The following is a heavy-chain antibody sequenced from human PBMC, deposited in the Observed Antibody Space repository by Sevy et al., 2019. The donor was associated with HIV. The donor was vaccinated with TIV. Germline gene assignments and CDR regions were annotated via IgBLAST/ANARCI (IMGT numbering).Heavy chain of an antibody. Sequence: GGSLRLSCAASGFSVSSNYMTWLRQAPGKGLEWVANIKQDGSEKYYVDSVKGRFTISRDNAKNSLSLQMNSLRAEDTAVYYCARVSGIPEWDAFDIWGQGTMVTVSS. V-gene: IGHV3-7*01. CDR3: ARVSGIPEWDAFDI. CDR1: GFSVSSNY. D-gene: IGHD3-10*01. J-gene: IGHJ3*02. CDR2: IKQDGSEK.